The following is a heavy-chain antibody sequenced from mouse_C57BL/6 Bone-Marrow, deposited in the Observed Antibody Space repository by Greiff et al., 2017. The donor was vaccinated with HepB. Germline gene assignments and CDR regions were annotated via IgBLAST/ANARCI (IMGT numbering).Heavy chain of an antibody. D-gene: IGHD2-3*01. V-gene: IGHV5-6*02. Sequence: EVKLVESGGDLVKPGGSLKLSCAASGFTFSSYGMSWVRQTPDKRLEWVATISSGGSYTYYPDSVKGRFTISRDNAKNTLYLQMSSLKSEDTAMYYCARRRDGYYGFAYWGQGTLVTVSA. CDR3: ARRRDGYYGFAY. CDR2: ISSGGSYT. J-gene: IGHJ3*01. CDR1: GFTFSSYG.